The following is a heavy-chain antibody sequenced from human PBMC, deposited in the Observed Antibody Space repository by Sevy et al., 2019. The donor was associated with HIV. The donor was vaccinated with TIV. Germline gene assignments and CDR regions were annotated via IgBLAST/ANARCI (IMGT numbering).Heavy chain of an antibody. CDR3: ARDREIYDHGEYGPTSAPDL. Sequence: GGSLRLSCEASGFPFTNHGVHWVRQAPGKGLAWVALMWFDGSNKYYADSVKGRFTVSRDDSKNTLYLQMNSLRADDTAIYYCARDREIYDHGEYGPTSAPDLWGQGTLVTVSS. V-gene: IGHV3-33*08. CDR2: MWFDGSNK. J-gene: IGHJ5*02. D-gene: IGHD4-17*01. CDR1: GFPFTNHG.